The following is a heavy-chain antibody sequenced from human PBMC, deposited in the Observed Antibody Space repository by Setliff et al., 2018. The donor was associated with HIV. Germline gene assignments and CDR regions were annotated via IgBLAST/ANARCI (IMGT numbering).Heavy chain of an antibody. CDR3: ARRSGYAEDY. CDR2: IYSSGST. Sequence: SETLSLTCTVSGGSISGHYWNWIRQPPGKGLEWIGSIYSSGSTNYNPSLKSRVSISVDTSKNKFSLKVTSVTAADTAVYYCARRSGYAEDYWGQGTLVTVSS. V-gene: IGHV4-59*11. D-gene: IGHD5-12*01. CDR1: GGSISGHY. J-gene: IGHJ4*02.